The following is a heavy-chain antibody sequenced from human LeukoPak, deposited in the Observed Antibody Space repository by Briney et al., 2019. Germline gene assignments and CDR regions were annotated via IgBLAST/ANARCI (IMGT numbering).Heavy chain of an antibody. CDR2: ISSSSSYI. Sequence: GGSLRLSCAASGFTFSSHSMNWVRQAPGKGLEWVSSISSSSSYIYYADSVKGRFTISRDNAKNSLYLQMNSLRAEDTAVYYCTRDDSSYYFDYWGQGTLVTVSS. CDR3: TRDDSSYYFDY. D-gene: IGHD6-19*01. J-gene: IGHJ4*02. CDR1: GFTFSSHS. V-gene: IGHV3-21*01.